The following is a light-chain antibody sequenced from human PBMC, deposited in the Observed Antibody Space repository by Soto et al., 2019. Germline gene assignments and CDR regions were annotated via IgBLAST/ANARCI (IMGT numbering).Light chain of an antibody. CDR1: SSDIGRFNY. V-gene: IGLV2-14*01. Sequence: QSVLTQPASVSGSPGQSITISCTGTSSDIGRFNYVSWYQQHPGKAPKLIIYEVTNRPPGVSNRFSGSKSGNTASLTISGLQSEDEADYYCSSCTSSSTLLYVFGTGTKVTVL. CDR2: EVT. J-gene: IGLJ1*01. CDR3: SSCTSSSTLLYV.